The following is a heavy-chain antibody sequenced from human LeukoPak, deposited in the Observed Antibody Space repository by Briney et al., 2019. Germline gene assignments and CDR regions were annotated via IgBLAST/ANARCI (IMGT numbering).Heavy chain of an antibody. CDR2: ISSSGSTI. CDR1: GFTFSSYE. V-gene: IGHV3-48*03. J-gene: IGHJ4*02. CDR3: ARDRSSGWSRVFDY. D-gene: IGHD6-19*01. Sequence: GGSLRLSCAASGFTFSSYEMNWVRQAPGKGLEWVSYISSSGSTIYYADPVKGRFTISRDNAKNSLYLQMNSLRAEDTAVYYCARDRSSGWSRVFDYWGQGTLVTVSS.